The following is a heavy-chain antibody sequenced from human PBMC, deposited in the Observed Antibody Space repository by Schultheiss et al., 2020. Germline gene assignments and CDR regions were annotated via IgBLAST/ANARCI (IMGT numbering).Heavy chain of an antibody. Sequence: GSLRLSCTVSGGSISSYYWSWIRQPPGKGLEWIGYIYYSGSTYYNPSLKSRVTISVDTSKNQFSLKLSSVTAADTAVYYCARDGWNYGYYYYGMDVWGPGTTVTVAS. CDR2: IYYSGST. CDR1: GGSISSYY. CDR3: ARDGWNYGYYYYGMDV. V-gene: IGHV4-59*12. J-gene: IGHJ6*02. D-gene: IGHD1-7*01.